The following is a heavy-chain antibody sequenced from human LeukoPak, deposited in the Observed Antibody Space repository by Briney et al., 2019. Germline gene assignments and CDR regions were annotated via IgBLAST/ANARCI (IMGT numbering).Heavy chain of an antibody. J-gene: IGHJ4*02. Sequence: GGPLRLSCAASGFTFSSYWMSWVRQAPGKGLEWVAFIRYDGGNKYYADSVKGRFTISRDNSKNSLYLQMNSLRAEDTAVYYCAKDSHLAVVVVPAEWDYWGQGTLVTVSS. D-gene: IGHD2-2*01. CDR2: IRYDGGNK. CDR3: AKDSHLAVVVVPAEWDY. CDR1: GFTFSSYW. V-gene: IGHV3-30*02.